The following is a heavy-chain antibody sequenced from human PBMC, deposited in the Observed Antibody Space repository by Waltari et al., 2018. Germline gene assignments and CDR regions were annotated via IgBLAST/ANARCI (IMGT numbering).Heavy chain of an antibody. CDR2: ISASGGST. Sequence: EVQLVESGGGLVQSGGSLRLSCAASGFTFYSYSMAWVRLRPGQVLEWRSSISASGGSTYYADVVEGRFIVSRDNSNSTLYLQLNSLRVEDTALYFCAKNGLASIYDAYDFWGQGTVVTVSS. V-gene: IGHV3-23*04. CDR1: GFTFYSYS. J-gene: IGHJ3*01. D-gene: IGHD3-9*01. CDR3: AKNGLASIYDAYDF.